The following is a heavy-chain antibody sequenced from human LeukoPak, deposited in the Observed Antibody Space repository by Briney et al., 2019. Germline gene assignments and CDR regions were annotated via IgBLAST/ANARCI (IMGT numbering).Heavy chain of an antibody. J-gene: IGHJ4*02. Sequence: GGSLRLSCAASGFTFDDYAMHWVRQAPGKGLEWVSGISWNGGSVGYADSVKGRFTISRDNAKNSLYLQMNSLRAEDTALYYRAKDYGSSSHYYFDYWGQGTLVTVSS. CDR1: GFTFDDYA. V-gene: IGHV3-9*01. D-gene: IGHD6-6*01. CDR3: AKDYGSSSHYYFDY. CDR2: ISWNGGSV.